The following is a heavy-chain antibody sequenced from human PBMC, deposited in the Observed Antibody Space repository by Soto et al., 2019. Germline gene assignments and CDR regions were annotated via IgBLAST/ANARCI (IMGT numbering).Heavy chain of an antibody. V-gene: IGHV4-61*01. D-gene: IGHD3-3*01. J-gene: IGHJ6*02. Sequence: SETLSLTCTVSGGSVSSGSYYWSWIRQPPGKGLEWIGYIYYSGSTNYNPSLKSRVTISVDTSKNQFSLKLSSVTAADTAVYYCAGYDFVGDGETKTYYYYGMDVWGQGTTVTVSS. CDR2: IYYSGST. CDR3: AGYDFVGDGETKTYYYYGMDV. CDR1: GGSVSSGSYY.